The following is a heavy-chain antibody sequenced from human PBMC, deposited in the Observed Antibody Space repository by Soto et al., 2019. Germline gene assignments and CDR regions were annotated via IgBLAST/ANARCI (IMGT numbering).Heavy chain of an antibody. D-gene: IGHD1-26*01. CDR3: ARVPGPVGYYFDY. Sequence: SVKVSCKASGGTFSSYTISWVRQAPGQGLEWMGRIIPILGIANYAQKFQGRVTITADKSTSTAYMELSSLRSEDTAVYYCARVPGPVGYYFDYWGQGTLVTVSS. V-gene: IGHV1-69*02. J-gene: IGHJ4*02. CDR1: GGTFSSYT. CDR2: IIPILGIA.